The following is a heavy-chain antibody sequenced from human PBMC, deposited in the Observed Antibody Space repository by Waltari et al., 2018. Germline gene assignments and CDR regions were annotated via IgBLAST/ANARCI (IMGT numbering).Heavy chain of an antibody. CDR2: IVHDGSA. D-gene: IGHD3-16*01. CDR3: VRGEYGGNSGKVDL. CDR1: GYSITTNDY. V-gene: IGHV4-38-2*01. Sequence: QGQLRESGPGLVKPSETLSLTCSVSGYSITTNDYWGWIRLPPGKGLELIGSIVHDGSAYYNPSLNRRVIISVDTSNNQFSLKLRSVTPGDTAVYYCVRGEYGGNSGKVDLWGPGTLVTVSS. J-gene: IGHJ5*02.